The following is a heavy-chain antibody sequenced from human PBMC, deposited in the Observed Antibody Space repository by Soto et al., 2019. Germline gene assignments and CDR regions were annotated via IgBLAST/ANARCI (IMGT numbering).Heavy chain of an antibody. CDR3: ARIGGYQLLADFDY. J-gene: IGHJ4*02. CDR1: GYTFTSYG. Sequence: ASVKVSCKASGYTFTSYGISWVRQAPGQGLEWMGWISAYDGSTKYAQNLQDRVTMTTDASTNTAHMELRSLRSDDTALYFCARIGGYQLLADFDYWGQGTPVTVSS. V-gene: IGHV1-18*01. CDR2: ISAYDGST. D-gene: IGHD3-10*01.